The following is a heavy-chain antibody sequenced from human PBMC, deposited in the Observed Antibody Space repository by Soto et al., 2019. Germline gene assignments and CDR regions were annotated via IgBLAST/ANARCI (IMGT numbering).Heavy chain of an antibody. J-gene: IGHJ4*01. CDR1: GGSLSSAGSY. D-gene: IGHD1-26*01. V-gene: IGHV4-31*03. CDR3: ATIKLGDTGNDFDY. CDR2: IFYSGST. Sequence: NLSLTSTVHGGSLSSAGSYWSWIRQHPGKGLEWTGYIFYSGSTYYNPSLKSRFALSVDPSKNPFSLKLSSLTAAATPVYYFATIKLGDTGNDFDYWG.